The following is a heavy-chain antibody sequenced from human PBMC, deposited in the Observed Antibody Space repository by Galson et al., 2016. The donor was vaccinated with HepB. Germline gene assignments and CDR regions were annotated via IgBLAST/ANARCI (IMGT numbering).Heavy chain of an antibody. CDR2: TYYRSQWFS. Sequence: CAISGDSVTSDETMWNWIRQSPSRGLEWLGRTYYRSQWFSEYAMSVQGRITVTADTSRNQFSLQLDSVTPDDTAAYFCTRGYMHTGMNVWGQGTTVTVS. CDR3: TRGYMHTGMNV. CDR1: GDSVTSDETM. V-gene: IGHV6-1*01. D-gene: IGHD5-18*01. J-gene: IGHJ6*02.